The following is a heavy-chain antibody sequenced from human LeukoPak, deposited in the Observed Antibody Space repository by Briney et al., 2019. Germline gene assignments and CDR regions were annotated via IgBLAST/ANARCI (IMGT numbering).Heavy chain of an antibody. J-gene: IGHJ3*02. CDR3: ARYNSLNAFDI. V-gene: IGHV4-59*08. D-gene: IGHD1-14*01. CDR2: IYYSGST. Sequence: SETLSLTCTVSAGSIISYYWSWIRQPPGKGLEWIGYIYYSGSTKYNPSLKSRVTISVDTPKNQFSLRLSSVTAADTAVYYCARYNSLNAFDIWGQGTTVTVSS. CDR1: AGSIISYY.